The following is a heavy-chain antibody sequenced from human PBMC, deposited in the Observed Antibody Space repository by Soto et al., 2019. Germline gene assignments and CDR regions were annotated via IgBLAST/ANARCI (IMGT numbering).Heavy chain of an antibody. CDR2: NNHSGST. CDR1: GGSFSGYY. D-gene: IGHD3-22*01. V-gene: IGHV4-34*01. CDR3: ARGRDYFRSHSGYYPSNDY. Sequence: QVQLQQWGAGLLKPSETLSLTCAVYGGSFSGYYWSWIRQPPGKGLEWIWENNHSGSTNYNPSLKRLVTISVDTSKNQFNLKLSSVNAAATSVYYCARGRDYFRSHSGYYPSNDYWGQGTLVTVSS. J-gene: IGHJ4*02.